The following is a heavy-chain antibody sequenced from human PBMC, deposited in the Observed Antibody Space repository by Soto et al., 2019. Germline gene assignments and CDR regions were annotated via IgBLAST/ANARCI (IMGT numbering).Heavy chain of an antibody. J-gene: IGHJ4*02. CDR3: ARGNALYDY. CDR2: IRSSDNTR. CDR1: GFIFSDYY. V-gene: IGHV3-11*01. D-gene: IGHD2-2*01. Sequence: LRLSCAASGFIFSDYYMSWIRRAPGKGLEWVSYIRSSDNTRYYADSVKGRFTISRDNAKNSLYLQMNSLRAEDTAVYYCARGNALYDYWGQGTLVTVSS.